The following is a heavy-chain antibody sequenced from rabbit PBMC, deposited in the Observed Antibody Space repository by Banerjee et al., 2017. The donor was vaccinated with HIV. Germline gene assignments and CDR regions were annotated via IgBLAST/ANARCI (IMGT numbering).Heavy chain of an antibody. CDR2: INLDSGST. CDR1: GFTLSSYW. J-gene: IGHJ4*01. Sequence: QSLEESGGDLVKPGASLTLTCTASGFTLSSYWMWWVRQAPGKGPEWIARINLDSGSTNYASWAKGRFTISKTSSTTVTLQMTSLTAADTATYFCARYNGGYAGYNYAFNLWGPGTLVTVS. CDR3: ARYNGGYAGYNYAFNL. D-gene: IGHD7-1*01. V-gene: IGHV1S40*01.